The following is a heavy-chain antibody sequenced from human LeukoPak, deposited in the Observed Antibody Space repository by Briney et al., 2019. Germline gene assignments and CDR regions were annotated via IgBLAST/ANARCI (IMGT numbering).Heavy chain of an antibody. Sequence: PGGSLRLSCAASGFTFSSYEMNRVRQAPGKGLEWVSYISSSGSTIYYADSVKGRFTISRDNAKNSLYLQMNSLRAEDTAVYYCAREGTSITGTRRGFDPWGQGTLVTVSS. V-gene: IGHV3-48*03. D-gene: IGHD1-7*01. CDR1: GFTFSSYE. J-gene: IGHJ5*02. CDR3: AREGTSITGTRRGFDP. CDR2: ISSSGSTI.